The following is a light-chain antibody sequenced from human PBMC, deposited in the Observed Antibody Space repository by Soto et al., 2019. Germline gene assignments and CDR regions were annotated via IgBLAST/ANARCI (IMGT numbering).Light chain of an antibody. CDR3: QQRSNWLT. V-gene: IGKV3-11*01. CDR2: DAS. CDR1: QSVSSY. Sequence: EIVLTQSPATLSLSPGERATLSCRASQSVSSYLACYQQKPGQAPRLLIYDASNRATGIPARFSGSGSGTDFTLTISSLEPEDFAVYYCQQRSNWLTFGGGTKVESK. J-gene: IGKJ4*01.